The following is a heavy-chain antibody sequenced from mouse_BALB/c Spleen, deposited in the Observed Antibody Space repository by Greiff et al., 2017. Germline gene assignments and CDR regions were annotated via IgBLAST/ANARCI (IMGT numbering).Heavy chain of an antibody. CDR1: GYTFTSYW. CDR3: TRGAYYRYDDAMDY. D-gene: IGHD2-14*01. CDR2: IYPGNSDT. Sequence: VQLQQSGTVLARPGASVKMSCKASGYTFTSYWMHWVKQRPGQGLEWIGAIYPGNSDTSYNQKFKGKAKLTAVTSTSTAYMELSSLTNEDSAVYYCTRGAYYRYDDAMDYWGQGTSVTVSS. J-gene: IGHJ4*01. V-gene: IGHV1-5*01.